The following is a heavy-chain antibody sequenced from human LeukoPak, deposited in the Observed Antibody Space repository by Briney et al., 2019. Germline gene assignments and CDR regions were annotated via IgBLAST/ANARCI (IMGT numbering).Heavy chain of an antibody. CDR1: GFTFSSNY. CDR3: ARERGRGRDSPWFDY. J-gene: IGHJ4*02. Sequence: GGSLRLSCSASGFTFSSNYMSWVRQAPGKGLECVSVIYSSGSTYYADSVKGRFTISRDNSKNTLDLQMTGLRAKDTAVYYCARERGRGRDSPWFDYWGQGTLVTVSS. CDR2: IYSSGST. V-gene: IGHV3-53*01. D-gene: IGHD1-26*01.